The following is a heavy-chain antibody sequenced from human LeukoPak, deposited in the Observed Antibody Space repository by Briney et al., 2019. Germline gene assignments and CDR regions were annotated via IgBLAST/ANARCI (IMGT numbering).Heavy chain of an antibody. J-gene: IGHJ4*02. CDR2: IYYSGST. D-gene: IGHD3-22*01. CDR1: GGSISSYY. CDR3: ARGSFGYYDSSGYPVSDFDY. V-gene: IGHV4-59*01. Sequence: PSETLSLTCTVSGGSISSYYWSWIRQSPGKGLEWIGYIYYSGSTNYNPSLKSRVTISVDTSKNQFSLKLSSVTAADTAVYYCARGSFGYYDSSGYPVSDFDYWGQGTLVTVSS.